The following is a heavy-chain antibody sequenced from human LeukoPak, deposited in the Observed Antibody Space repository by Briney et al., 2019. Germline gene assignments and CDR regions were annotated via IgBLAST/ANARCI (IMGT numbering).Heavy chain of an antibody. CDR2: ISGSGGST. D-gene: IGHD5-18*01. V-gene: IGHV3-23*01. CDR1: GFTFSSYA. Sequence: GGSLRLSCAASGFTFSSYAMSWVRQAPGKGLEWVSAISGSGGSTYYADSVKGRFTISRDNSKNTLYLQMDSLRAEDTAVYYCAKGYSYGRYYFDYWGQGTLVTVSS. J-gene: IGHJ4*02. CDR3: AKGYSYGRYYFDY.